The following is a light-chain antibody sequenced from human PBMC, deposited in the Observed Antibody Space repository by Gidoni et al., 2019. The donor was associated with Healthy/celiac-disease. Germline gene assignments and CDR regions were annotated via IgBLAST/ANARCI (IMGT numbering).Light chain of an antibody. J-gene: IGKJ2*03. CDR3: QQYNSYSPMYS. CDR1: QSISSW. CDR2: KAS. Sequence: DIKMTQSPSTLSASVGDRVTITCRASQSISSWLAWYQQKPGKAPKLLIYKASSLESRVPSRFSGSGSGTEFTLTISSLQPDDFATYYCQQYNSYSPMYSFGQGTKLEIK. V-gene: IGKV1-5*03.